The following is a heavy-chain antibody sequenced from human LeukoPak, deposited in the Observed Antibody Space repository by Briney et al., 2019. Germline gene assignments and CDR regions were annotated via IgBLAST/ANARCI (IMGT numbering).Heavy chain of an antibody. D-gene: IGHD1-1*01. CDR2: IYTSGST. Sequence: PSETLSLTCTVSGGSISSGSYYWSWIRQPAGKGLEWIGRIYTSGSTNYNPSLKSRVTISVDTSKNQFSLKLSSVTAADTAVYYCARAGVQLERRGYFDYWGQGTLVTVSS. J-gene: IGHJ4*02. CDR1: GGSISSGSYY. CDR3: ARAGVQLERRGYFDY. V-gene: IGHV4-61*02.